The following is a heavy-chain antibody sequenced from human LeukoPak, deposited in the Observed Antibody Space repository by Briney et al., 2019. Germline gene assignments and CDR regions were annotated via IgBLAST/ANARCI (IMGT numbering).Heavy chain of an antibody. CDR1: GFTFDDYG. J-gene: IGHJ4*02. Sequence: GGSLRLSCAASGFTFDDYGMSWVRQAPGKGLEWVSGINWNGGSTGYADSVKGRFTISRDNAKNSLYLQMNSLRAEDTALYYCARGSSGWYLRLFDYWGQGTLVTVSS. D-gene: IGHD6-19*01. CDR3: ARGSSGWYLRLFDY. V-gene: IGHV3-20*04. CDR2: INWNGGST.